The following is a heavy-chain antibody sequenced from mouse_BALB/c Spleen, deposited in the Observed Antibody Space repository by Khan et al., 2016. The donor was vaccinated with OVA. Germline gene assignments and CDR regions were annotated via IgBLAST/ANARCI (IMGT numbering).Heavy chain of an antibody. D-gene: IGHD2-4*01. CDR2: ISYSGNT. J-gene: IGHJ3*01. V-gene: IGHV3-2*02. Sequence: EVKLEESGPGLVKPSQSLSLTCTVTGYSITSEYTWNWIRQFPGNKLEWMGFISYSGNTRYNPSLKNRISITRDTSKNQFFLQLNSVTSEDTATYYCARKDYYDYDPFPYWGQGTLVTVSA. CDR3: ARKDYYDYDPFPY. CDR1: GYSITSEYT.